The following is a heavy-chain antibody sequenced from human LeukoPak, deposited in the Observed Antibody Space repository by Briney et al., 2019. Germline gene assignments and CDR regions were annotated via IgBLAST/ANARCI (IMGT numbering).Heavy chain of an antibody. V-gene: IGHV5-51*01. CDR1: GYSFTSYW. CDR2: IYPGDSDT. J-gene: IGHJ3*02. D-gene: IGHD3-22*01. CDR3: AAEPYYYDSSGYDAFDI. Sequence: GESLQISCKGSGYSFTSYWIGWVRQMPGKGLEWMGIIYPGDSDTRYSPSFQGQVTISADKSISTAYLQWSSLKASDTAMYYCAAEPYYYDSSGYDAFDIWGQGTMVTVSS.